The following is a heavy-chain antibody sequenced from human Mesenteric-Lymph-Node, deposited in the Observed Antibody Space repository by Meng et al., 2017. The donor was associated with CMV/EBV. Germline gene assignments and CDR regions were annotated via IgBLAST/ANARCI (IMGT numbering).Heavy chain of an antibody. D-gene: IGHD7-27*01. Sequence: SETLSLTCTVSGGSVSGYYWGWIRQSPGKGREWIGSVHYSGRTYYNPALKSPVTISIDRSENQFSLALSSVTAADTAVYFCARNWGPYNWFGPGGQGTQVTVSS. CDR1: GGSVSGYY. J-gene: IGHJ5*02. CDR2: VHYSGRT. V-gene: IGHV4-39*07. CDR3: ARNWGPYNWFGP.